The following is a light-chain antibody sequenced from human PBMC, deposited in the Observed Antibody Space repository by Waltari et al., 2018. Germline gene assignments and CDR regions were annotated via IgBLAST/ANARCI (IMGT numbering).Light chain of an antibody. V-gene: IGLV2-11*01. Sequence: SALTQPRSVYGSPGQSVTIACTGTSSAVGVYNHVYWYQQHPGKAPQLMIYEVAKRPSGVPDRFSGSKSDNTASLTISGLQAEDEADYYCCSYAGSYSWVFGGGTKLTVL. J-gene: IGLJ3*02. CDR2: EVA. CDR3: CSYAGSYSWV. CDR1: SSAVGVYNH.